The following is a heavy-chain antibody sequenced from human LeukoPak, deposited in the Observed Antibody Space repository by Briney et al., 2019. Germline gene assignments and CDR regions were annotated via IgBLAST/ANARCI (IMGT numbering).Heavy chain of an antibody. Sequence: GGSLRLSCLTSGFTLSTNAMSWVRQAPGKGLEWLSGISGSGASTYYADSVKGRFTISRDDSRNTLYLQMNSLRGDDTAVYYCAKDVGKWESLHFFDYWGQGTLVTVSS. D-gene: IGHD1-26*01. CDR1: GFTLSTNA. CDR2: ISGSGAST. J-gene: IGHJ4*02. V-gene: IGHV3-23*01. CDR3: AKDVGKWESLHFFDY.